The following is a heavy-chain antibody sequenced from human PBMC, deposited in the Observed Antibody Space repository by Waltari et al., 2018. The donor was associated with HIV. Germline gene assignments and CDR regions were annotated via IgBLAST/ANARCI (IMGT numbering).Heavy chain of an antibody. CDR2: IYYSGST. CDR3: ARGWLSRGYYL. CDR1: VGSISSSGYY. D-gene: IGHD3-22*01. V-gene: IGHV4-31*03. Sequence: QVQLQESGPGLVKPSQPLSLTCTVSVGSISSSGYYWSWIRQHPGKGLEWIGYIYYSGSTYYNPSLKSRLTISVDTSKNQFSLKLNSVTAADTAVYYCARGWLSRGYYLWGQGTLVTVSS. J-gene: IGHJ4*02.